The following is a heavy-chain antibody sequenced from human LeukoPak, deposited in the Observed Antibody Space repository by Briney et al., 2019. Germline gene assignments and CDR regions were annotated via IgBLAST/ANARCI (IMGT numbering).Heavy chain of an antibody. CDR3: ARALSSSWYAFRSNWFDP. CDR2: ISWNSGSI. J-gene: IGHJ5*02. V-gene: IGHV3-9*01. Sequence: GGSLRLSCAASGFTFDDYAMHWVRQAPGKGLEWVSGISWNSGSIGYADSVKGRFTISRDNAKNSLYLQMNSLRAEDTAVYYCARALSSSWYAFRSNWFDPWGQGTLVSVSS. CDR1: GFTFDDYA. D-gene: IGHD6-13*01.